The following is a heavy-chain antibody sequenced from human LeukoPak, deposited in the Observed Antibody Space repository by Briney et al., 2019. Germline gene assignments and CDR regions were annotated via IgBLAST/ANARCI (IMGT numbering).Heavy chain of an antibody. Sequence: PSETLSLTCAVYGGSFSGYYWSWIRQPPVKGLEWIGEINHSGSTNYNPSLKSRVTISVDTSKNQFSLKLSSVTAADTAVYYCARFCRSTSCSPPPFDYWGQGTLVTVSS. D-gene: IGHD2-2*01. J-gene: IGHJ4*02. CDR1: GGSFSGYY. CDR3: ARFCRSTSCSPPPFDY. CDR2: INHSGST. V-gene: IGHV4-34*01.